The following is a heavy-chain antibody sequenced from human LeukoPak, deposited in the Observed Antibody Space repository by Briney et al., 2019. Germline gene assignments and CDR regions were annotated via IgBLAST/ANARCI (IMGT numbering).Heavy chain of an antibody. CDR1: GGSISSSSYY. V-gene: IGHV4-39*07. Sequence: PSETLSLTCTVSGGSISSSSYYWGWIRQPPGKGLEWIGSIYYSGSTYYNPSLKSRVTISVDTSKNQFSLKLSSVTAADTAVYYCARAAPALWFGEFWGQGTLVTVSS. J-gene: IGHJ4*02. D-gene: IGHD3-10*01. CDR3: ARAAPALWFGEF. CDR2: IYYSGST.